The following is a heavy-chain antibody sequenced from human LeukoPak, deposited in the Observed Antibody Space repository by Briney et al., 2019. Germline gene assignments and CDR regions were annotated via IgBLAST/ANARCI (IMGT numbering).Heavy chain of an antibody. J-gene: IGHJ4*02. Sequence: ASVKVSCKASGGTFSSYAISWVRQAPGQGLEWMGGIIPIFGTANYAQKFQGRVTITADESTSTAYMELSSLRSEDTAVYYCAREVRWGSDSSGYSDFDYWGQGTLVTVSS. CDR1: GGTFSSYA. CDR2: IIPIFGTA. D-gene: IGHD3-22*01. V-gene: IGHV1-69*13. CDR3: AREVRWGSDSSGYSDFDY.